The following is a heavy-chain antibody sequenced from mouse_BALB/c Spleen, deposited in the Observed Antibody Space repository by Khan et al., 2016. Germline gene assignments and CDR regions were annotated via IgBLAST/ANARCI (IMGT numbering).Heavy chain of an antibody. Sequence: VQLQESGPGLVAPSQSLSITCTVSGFSLSRYSIHWVRQPPGKGLEWLGRIWGDGRTDSKSDLKSRLSIRKDNSKSQVFLKISSLQTDDIAMYYCARNDGTYEEAWFAYWGQGTLVTVSA. D-gene: IGHD2-1*01. CDR1: GFSLSRYS. CDR2: IWGDGRT. CDR3: ARNDGTYEEAWFAY. J-gene: IGHJ3*01. V-gene: IGHV2-6-4*01.